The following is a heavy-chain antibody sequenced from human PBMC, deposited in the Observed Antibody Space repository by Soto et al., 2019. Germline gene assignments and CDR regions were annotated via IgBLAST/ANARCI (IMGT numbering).Heavy chain of an antibody. V-gene: IGHV3-74*03. J-gene: IGHJ4*02. CDR3: ARDLGGPDY. D-gene: IGHD3-16*01. CDR2: LSSDGFGA. Sequence: PRLSCAASGFSLSPYWMHWVRQAPGRGLEWVSRLSSDGFGAAYADSVKGRFFISRDIARNTLFLQMNSLRADDTAVYYCARDLGGPDYWGRGTSGTVSS. CDR1: GFSLSPYW.